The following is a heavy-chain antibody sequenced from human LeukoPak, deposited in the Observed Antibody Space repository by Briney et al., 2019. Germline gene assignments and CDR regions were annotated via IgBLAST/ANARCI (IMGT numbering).Heavy chain of an antibody. CDR3: ARHQGRGRGTAFDY. CDR2: IYTSGST. D-gene: IGHD1-1*01. Sequence: SETLSLTCTVSGRSISSYYWSWIRQPPGKGLEWIGYIYTSGSTNYNPSLKSRVTISVDTSKNQFSLKLSSVTAADTAVYYCARHQGRGRGTAFDYWGQGTLVTVSS. CDR1: GRSISSYY. V-gene: IGHV4-4*09. J-gene: IGHJ4*02.